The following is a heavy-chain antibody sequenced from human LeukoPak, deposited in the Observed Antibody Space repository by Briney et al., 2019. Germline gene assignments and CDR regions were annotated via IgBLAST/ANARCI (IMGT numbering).Heavy chain of an antibody. CDR2: IRYSGHT. J-gene: IGHJ5*02. Sequence: PSETLSLTCTVSGDSVSSDRYYWTWIRQSPGKGLEWIAYIRYSGHTNYHPSLNRRVTISLDTSNNQFSLRLSSVTAADAAVYYCARYNWNTWFDPWGQGTLVTVSS. CDR3: ARYNWNTWFDP. D-gene: IGHD1-1*01. V-gene: IGHV4-61*01. CDR1: GDSVSSDRYY.